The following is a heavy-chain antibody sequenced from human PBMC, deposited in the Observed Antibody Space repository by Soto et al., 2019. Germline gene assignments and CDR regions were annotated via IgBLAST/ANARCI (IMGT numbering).Heavy chain of an antibody. J-gene: IGHJ5*02. V-gene: IGHV4-39*01. CDR3: ARGSSTSRYNWFDP. Sequence: SETLSLTCTVSGGSISSSSYYWGWIRQPPGKGLEWIGSIHYSGSTYYNPSLKSRVTISVDTSKNQFSLKLSSVTAADTAVYYCARGSSTSRYNWFDPWGQGTLVTVSS. CDR1: GGSISSSSYY. CDR2: IHYSGST. D-gene: IGHD2-2*01.